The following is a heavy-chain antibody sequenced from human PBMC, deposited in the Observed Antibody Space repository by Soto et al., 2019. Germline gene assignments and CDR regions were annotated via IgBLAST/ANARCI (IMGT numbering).Heavy chain of an antibody. D-gene: IGHD2-2*01. Sequence: QVKLVQSGGEVKKPGASVKISCKASGYTFSSYGISWVRKAPGQGLEWMGWISAYNGNTNYAQKFQGRVTMTTDTSTSTAYMELRSLRSDDTAVYYCSFAPNWTYQLTRYWGRGTQVTVSS. CDR2: ISAYNGNT. V-gene: IGHV1-18*01. J-gene: IGHJ4*02. CDR1: GYTFSSYG. CDR3: SFAPNWTYQLTRY.